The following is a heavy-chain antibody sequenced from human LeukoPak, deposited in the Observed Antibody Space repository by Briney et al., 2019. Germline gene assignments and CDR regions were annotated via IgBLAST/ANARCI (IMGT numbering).Heavy chain of an antibody. J-gene: IGHJ5*02. CDR3: ARDASAIGGRIDP. CDR1: GGSISSYC. Sequence: SESLSLTCTVSGGSISSYCWSWVRQPAGKGLEWIGRIYSSGSTNYNPSLKSRVSMSVHTTTNHFSLKPSSSPAADPSVSYFARDASAIGGRIDPWGERTLVAVSS. D-gene: IGHD3-10*01. V-gene: IGHV4-4*07. CDR2: IYSSGST.